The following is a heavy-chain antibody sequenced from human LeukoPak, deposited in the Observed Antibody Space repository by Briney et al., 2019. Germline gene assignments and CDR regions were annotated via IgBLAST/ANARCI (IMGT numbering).Heavy chain of an antibody. D-gene: IGHD6-6*01. CDR2: IYTGGTT. CDR3: ARDSSSYYFDY. V-gene: IGHV3-66*01. CDR1: GFSVTSNR. J-gene: IGHJ4*02. Sequence: PGGSLRLSCAASGFSVTSNRMNWVRQAPGKGLEWVSIIYTGGTTHYADSLNDRFTISRDDSINTLYLQMNSLRAEDTAVYYCARDSSSYYFDYWGQGTLVTVSS.